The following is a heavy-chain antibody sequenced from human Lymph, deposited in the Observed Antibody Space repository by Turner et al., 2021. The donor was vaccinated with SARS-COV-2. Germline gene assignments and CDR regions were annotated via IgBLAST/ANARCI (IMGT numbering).Heavy chain of an antibody. J-gene: IGHJ4*02. CDR3: ARDATGPLGY. CDR1: GGTFSTYA. V-gene: IGHV1-69*10. Sequence: QVQLVQSGAEVKKPGSSVTVSCKASGGTFSTYAISWVRQAPGQGLEWLGGTIPIFSIANYAQKFQGRVTITADKFTSTAYMELSSLRSEDKAVYYCARDATGPLGYWGRGTLVTVSS. D-gene: IGHD1-1*01. CDR2: TIPIFSIA.